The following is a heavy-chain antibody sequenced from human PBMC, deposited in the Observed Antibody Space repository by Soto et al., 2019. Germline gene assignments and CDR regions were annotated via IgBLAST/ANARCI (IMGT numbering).Heavy chain of an antibody. D-gene: IGHD3-22*01. CDR2: IYHSGST. CDR3: AIRHDSTSHLNY. J-gene: IGHJ4*02. Sequence: PSETLSLTCAVSGGSISSGGYSWSWIRQPPGKGLEWIGYIYHSGSTYYNPSLKSRVTISVDTSKNQFSLKLSSVTAADTAVYYCAIRHDSTSHLNYSGQGSPVTVDS. V-gene: IGHV4-30-2*03. CDR1: GGSISSGGYS.